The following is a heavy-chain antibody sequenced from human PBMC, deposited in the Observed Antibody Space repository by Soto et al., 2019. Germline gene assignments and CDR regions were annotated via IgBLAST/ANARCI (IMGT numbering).Heavy chain of an antibody. CDR1: GRSLSTFY. CDR2: VYYTGST. D-gene: IGHD3-9*01. Sequence: SETQSLTYTVAGRSLSTFYWSWIRQPPGKGLEWIGYVYYTGSTSYNPSLKRRVTFSADSSRGQFSLGLNSVTAADTAVYYCARTVLGPDLLADSFVDYYYYMDVWGQGTTVTVSS. CDR3: ARTVLGPDLLADSFVDYYYYMDV. J-gene: IGHJ6*03. V-gene: IGHV4-59*08.